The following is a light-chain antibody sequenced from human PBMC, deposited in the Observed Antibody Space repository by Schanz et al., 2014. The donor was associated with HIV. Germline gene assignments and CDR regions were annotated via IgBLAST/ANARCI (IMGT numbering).Light chain of an antibody. J-gene: IGLJ3*02. CDR3: QSFDSSLNGVV. CDR2: DNN. V-gene: IGLV1-40*01. CDR1: SSNIGAGYD. Sequence: QSVLTQPPSLSGAPGQRVSLSCNGSSSNIGAGYDVHWYQQFPGTAPKLLIYDNNKRPSGIPDRFSGSKSGSSASLAISGLQADDEADYFCQSFDSSLNGVVFGGGTKLTVL.